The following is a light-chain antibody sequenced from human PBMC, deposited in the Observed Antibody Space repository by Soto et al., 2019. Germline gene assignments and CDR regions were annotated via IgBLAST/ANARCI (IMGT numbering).Light chain of an antibody. CDR2: GAS. CDR1: QGITNG. CDR3: QEADGFPWR. Sequence: IQMTQSPSSLSASVGDSVTMTCRASQGITNGLAWYQQKPGKAPKPLIYGASSLQSGVPSRFSGGGSGTEFILTIPGLQTEDFATYFCQEADGFPWRFGHGTRVEMK. V-gene: IGKV1-12*02. J-gene: IGKJ1*01.